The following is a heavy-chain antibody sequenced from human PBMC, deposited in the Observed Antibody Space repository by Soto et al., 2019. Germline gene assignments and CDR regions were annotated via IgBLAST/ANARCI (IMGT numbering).Heavy chain of an antibody. D-gene: IGHD1-26*01. CDR3: ARDATTTSPHDDYYYYGMDV. Sequence: ASVKVSCKASGYTFTSYYMHWVRQAPGQGLEWMGIINPSGGSTSYAQKFQGRVTMTRDTSTSTVYMELSSLRSEDTAVYYCARDATTTSPHDDYYYYGMDVWGQGTTVTVSS. V-gene: IGHV1-46*01. J-gene: IGHJ6*02. CDR2: INPSGGST. CDR1: GYTFTSYY.